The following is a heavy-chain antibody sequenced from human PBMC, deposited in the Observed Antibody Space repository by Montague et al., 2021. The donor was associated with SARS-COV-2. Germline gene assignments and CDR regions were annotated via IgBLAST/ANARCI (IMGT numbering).Heavy chain of an antibody. V-gene: IGHV4-4*07. D-gene: IGHD3-10*01. CDR2: IYTNETT. CDR3: ERTVWGSRFGESWFGP. Sequence: SETLSLTCTVSGGSISTYFWSWIRQPAGKGLEWIGRIYTNETTNYNPSLKSRVTMSVDTSKNQFSLKLTSVTAADTAVYYCERTVWGSRFGESWFGPWGQGTLVTVSS. J-gene: IGHJ5*02. CDR1: GGSISTYF.